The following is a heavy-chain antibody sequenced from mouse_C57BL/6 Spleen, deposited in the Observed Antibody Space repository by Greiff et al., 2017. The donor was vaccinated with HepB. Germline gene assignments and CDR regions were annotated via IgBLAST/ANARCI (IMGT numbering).Heavy chain of an antibody. V-gene: IGHV1-19*01. Sequence: EVQLVESGPVLVKPGASVKMSCKASGYTFTDYYMNWVKQSHGKSLEWIGVINPYNGGTSYNQKFKGKATLTVDKSSSTAYMERNSLTSEDSAVYYCAREEGNYGGMYYFDYWGQGTTLTVSS. D-gene: IGHD2-1*01. CDR3: AREEGNYGGMYYFDY. CDR2: INPYNGGT. CDR1: GYTFTDYY. J-gene: IGHJ2*01.